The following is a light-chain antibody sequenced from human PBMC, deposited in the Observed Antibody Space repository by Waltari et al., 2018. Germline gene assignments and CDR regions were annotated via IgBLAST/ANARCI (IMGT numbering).Light chain of an antibody. V-gene: IGLV2-14*03. CDR1: SSDVGDYKY. J-gene: IGLJ2*01. CDR3: SSYTSISTLI. Sequence: LTQPASVSGSPGQSITISCTGSSSDVGDYKYVSWYQQHPGKAPKLMIYAVNNRHSGVSNRFSGSKSGNPASLTISGLQAEDDADYYCSSYTSISTLIFGGGTKLTVL. CDR2: AVN.